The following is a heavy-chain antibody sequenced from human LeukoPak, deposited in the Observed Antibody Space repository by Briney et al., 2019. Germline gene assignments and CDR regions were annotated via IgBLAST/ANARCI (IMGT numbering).Heavy chain of an antibody. CDR1: GFTFSNYE. CDR3: AGYYCSSGTCRKYLDY. Sequence: GGSLRLSCAASGFTFSNYEGNWVRQAPGKGLEWISYISSSGSGNIIYYADSVKGRFTISRDNSKNTLFLQMSSLRAEDTAVYYCAGYYCSSGTCRKYLDYWGQGTLVTVSS. V-gene: IGHV3-48*03. CDR2: ISSSGSGNII. D-gene: IGHD2-15*01. J-gene: IGHJ4*02.